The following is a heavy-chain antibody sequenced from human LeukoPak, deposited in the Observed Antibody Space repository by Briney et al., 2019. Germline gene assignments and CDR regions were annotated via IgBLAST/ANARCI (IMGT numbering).Heavy chain of an antibody. CDR2: INHSGST. V-gene: IGHV4-38-2*02. Sequence: SETLSLTCTVSGYSISSGYYWGWIRQPPGKGLEWMGSINHSGSTYYNPSLKNRVTISVDTSKNQFSLKLSSVTAADTAVYYCARYSSSWYDFDYWGQGTLVTVSS. J-gene: IGHJ4*02. CDR1: GYSISSGYY. CDR3: ARYSSSWYDFDY. D-gene: IGHD6-13*01.